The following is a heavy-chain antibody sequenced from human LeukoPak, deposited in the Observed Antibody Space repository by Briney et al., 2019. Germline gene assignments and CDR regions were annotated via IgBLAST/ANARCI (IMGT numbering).Heavy chain of an antibody. CDR1: GFTFGSYG. CDR2: ITPNADRA. Sequence: GGSLRLSCAASGFTFGSYGMSWVRQAPGRGLEWVSFITPNADRASYADSVEGRFTISRDNPRNTLYMQMDSLRDEDTAVYYCAIMHGYYDGSGYWVQWGQGTLVTVSS. V-gene: IGHV3-23*01. J-gene: IGHJ1*01. CDR3: AIMHGYYDGSGYWVQ. D-gene: IGHD3-22*01.